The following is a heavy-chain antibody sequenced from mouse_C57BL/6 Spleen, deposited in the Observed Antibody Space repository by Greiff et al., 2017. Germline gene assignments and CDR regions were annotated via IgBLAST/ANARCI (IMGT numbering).Heavy chain of an antibody. Sequence: EVKLLQSGAGLVKPGGSLKLSCAASGFTFTDYGMNWVRQAPEKGLEWIAYISSGSSTNYYADTVKGRFTIARDNAKNTLFLHMTSLTSEDTAMYYCAGLGEETWFAYWGQGTLVTVSA. CDR2: ISSGSSTN. J-gene: IGHJ3*01. D-gene: IGHD4-1*01. V-gene: IGHV5-17*01. CDR1: GFTFTDYG. CDR3: AGLGEETWFAY.